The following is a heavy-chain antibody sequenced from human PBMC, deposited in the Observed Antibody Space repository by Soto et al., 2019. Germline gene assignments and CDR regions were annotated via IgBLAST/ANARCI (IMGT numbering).Heavy chain of an antibody. CDR3: ATPNPITLFGVAAPFDY. V-gene: IGHV1-8*01. CDR2: MNPNSGNT. D-gene: IGHD3-3*01. CDR1: GYTFTSYD. J-gene: IGHJ4*02. Sequence: ASVKVSCKASGYTFTSYDINWVRQATGQGLEWMGWMNPNSGNTGYAQKFQGRVTMTRNTSISTAYMELSSLRSEDTAGYYCATPNPITLFGVAAPFDYWGQGTLVTVSS.